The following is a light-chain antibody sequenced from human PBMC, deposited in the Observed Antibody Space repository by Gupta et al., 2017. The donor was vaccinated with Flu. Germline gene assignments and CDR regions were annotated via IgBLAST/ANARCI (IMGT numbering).Light chain of an antibody. V-gene: IGLV3-25*02. CDR3: QSEDSSGTLWV. J-gene: IGLJ3*02. Sequence: SYELTQPPSVSVSPGQTARITCSGDALPKQYAYWYQQKPGQAPVVGRYKDSERPSGIPERFAGSSAGTTVTSTISVVQAEDEAYYYWQSEDSSGTLWVLGGGTKLTVL. CDR1: ALPKQY. CDR2: KDS.